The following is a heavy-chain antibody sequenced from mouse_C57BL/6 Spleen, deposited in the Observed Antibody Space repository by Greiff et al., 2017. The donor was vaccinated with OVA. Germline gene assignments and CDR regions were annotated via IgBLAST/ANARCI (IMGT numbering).Heavy chain of an antibody. Sequence: EVQLVESGPGLVKPSQSLSLTCSVTGYSITSGYYWNWIRQFPGNKLEWMGYISYDGSNIYNPSLKNRISITRDTSKNQFFLKLNSVTTEDTATYYCAREYYYWGQGTTLTVSS. V-gene: IGHV3-6*01. CDR1: GYSITSGYY. CDR3: AREYYY. J-gene: IGHJ2*01. CDR2: ISYDGSN.